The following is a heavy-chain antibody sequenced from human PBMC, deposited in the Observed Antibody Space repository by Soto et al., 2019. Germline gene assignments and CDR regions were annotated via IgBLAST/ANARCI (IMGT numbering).Heavy chain of an antibody. CDR3: ARDRGGVARY. CDR2: INPNSGGT. Sequence: ASVKVSCKASGYTFTGYYMHWVRQAPGQGLEWMGWINPNSGGTNYAQKFQGRVTMTRDTSISTACMELSRLRSDDTAVYYCARDRGGVARYWGQGTLVTVSS. J-gene: IGHJ4*02. D-gene: IGHD2-15*01. CDR1: GYTFTGYY. V-gene: IGHV1-2*02.